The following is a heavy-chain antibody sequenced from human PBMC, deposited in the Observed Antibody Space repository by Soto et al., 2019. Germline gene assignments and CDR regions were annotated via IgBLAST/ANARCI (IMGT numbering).Heavy chain of an antibody. CDR1: GFTFSSYS. Sequence: GGSLRLSCAASGFTFSSYSMNWVRQAPGKGLEWVSSISSSSSYIYYADSVKGRFTISRDNAKNSLYLQMNSLRAEDTAVYYCARDLPYPYLTLYGMDVWGQGTTVTVS. J-gene: IGHJ6*02. CDR2: ISSSSSYI. V-gene: IGHV3-21*01. CDR3: ARDLPYPYLTLYGMDV.